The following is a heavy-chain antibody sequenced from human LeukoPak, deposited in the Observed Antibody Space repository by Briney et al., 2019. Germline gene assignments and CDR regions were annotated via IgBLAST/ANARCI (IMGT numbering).Heavy chain of an antibody. CDR2: IYSSGST. CDR1: GASISSGSNY. CDR3: ARGPRIAVLGPRIRRAEYFQH. D-gene: IGHD6-19*01. Sequence: SETLSLTCSVSGASISSGSNYWGWIRQPPGKTLEWIGSIYSSGSTYYNSSLQSRVIIIIDTPKNQFSLKLSSVTAADTAVYFCARGPRIAVLGPRIRRAEYFQHWGQGTLVTVSS. V-gene: IGHV4-39*07. J-gene: IGHJ1*01.